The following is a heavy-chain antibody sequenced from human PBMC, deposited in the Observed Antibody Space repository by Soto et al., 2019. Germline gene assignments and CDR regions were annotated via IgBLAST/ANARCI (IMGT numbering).Heavy chain of an antibody. J-gene: IGHJ5*02. CDR1: GGSISSYY. V-gene: IGHV4-4*07. Sequence: KTSETLSLTCTVSGGSISSYYWSWIRQPAGKGLEWIGRIYTSGSTNYNPSLKSRVTMSVDTSKNQFSLKLSSVTAADTAVYYCARESRNYYDSSGEFDPWVQGTLVTVSS. CDR2: IYTSGST. D-gene: IGHD3-22*01. CDR3: ARESRNYYDSSGEFDP.